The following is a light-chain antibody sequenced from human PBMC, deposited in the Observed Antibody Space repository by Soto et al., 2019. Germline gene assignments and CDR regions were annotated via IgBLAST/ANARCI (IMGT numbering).Light chain of an antibody. J-gene: IGKJ4*01. CDR2: GTS. Sequence: EIVLTQSPGTLSLSPGERATLSCRASQSVSSNYLAWYQQKPGQAPRLLIYGTSSRATGIPDRFSGSGSGTDFTLTISRLEPADFAVSYCQQYGSSPPRVTFGGGTKVEIK. CDR1: QSVSSNY. CDR3: QQYGSSPPRVT. V-gene: IGKV3-20*01.